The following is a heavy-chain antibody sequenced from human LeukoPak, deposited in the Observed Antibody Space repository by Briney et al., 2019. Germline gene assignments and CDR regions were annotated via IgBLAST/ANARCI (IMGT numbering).Heavy chain of an antibody. Sequence: GGSLRLSCAASELTFSNYAMNWVRQAPGKGLEWVSTISGSGDSTYYADSVKGRFTISRDNSKNTLYLQMNSLRAEDTAVYYCASLRRGLITSFDYWGQGTLVTVSS. CDR1: ELTFSNYA. V-gene: IGHV3-23*01. J-gene: IGHJ4*02. CDR2: ISGSGDST. D-gene: IGHD1-14*01. CDR3: ASLRRGLITSFDY.